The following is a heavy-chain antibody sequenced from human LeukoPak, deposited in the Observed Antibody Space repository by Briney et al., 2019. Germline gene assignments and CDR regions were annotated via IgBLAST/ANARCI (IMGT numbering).Heavy chain of an antibody. J-gene: IGHJ4*02. V-gene: IGHV5-51*01. CDR3: ARSPRILGFDY. CDR2: IYPGDSDT. Sequence: GESLKISCKGSGYSFTSYWIGWVRQMPGKGLEWMGIIYPGDSDTRYSPSLQGQVTISADKSISTAYLRWSSLKASDTAMYYCARSPRILGFDYWGQGTLVTVSS. D-gene: IGHD2-15*01. CDR1: GYSFTSYW.